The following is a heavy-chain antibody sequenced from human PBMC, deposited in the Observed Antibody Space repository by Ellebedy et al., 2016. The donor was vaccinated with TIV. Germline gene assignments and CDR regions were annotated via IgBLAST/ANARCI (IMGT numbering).Heavy chain of an antibody. V-gene: IGHV3-11*01. CDR1: GFIFSDYY. Sequence: GESLKISCAASGFIFSDYYMSWIRQAPGKGLEWVSYISSSSTIYYADSVKGRFTISRDNAKNSLYLQMNSLRAEDTAVYYCARDTRFIDQQHNWFDPWGQGTLVTVSP. J-gene: IGHJ5*02. D-gene: IGHD2-2*01. CDR3: ARDTRFIDQQHNWFDP. CDR2: ISSSSTI.